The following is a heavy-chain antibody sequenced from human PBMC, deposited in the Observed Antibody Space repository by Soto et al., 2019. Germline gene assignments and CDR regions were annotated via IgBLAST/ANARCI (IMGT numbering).Heavy chain of an antibody. CDR1: GYTFTSYA. V-gene: IGHV1-3*05. CDR2: INAGNGNT. Sequence: QVQLVQSGAEEKKPGASVKVSCKASGYTFTSYAMHWVRQAPGQRLEWMGWINAGNGNTKYSQKFQGRVTITRDTSASTAYMELSSLRSEDTAVYYCARGTYYYDSSGYYWDYYYGMDVWGKGTTVTVSS. CDR3: ARGTYYYDSSGYYWDYYYGMDV. D-gene: IGHD3-22*01. J-gene: IGHJ6*04.